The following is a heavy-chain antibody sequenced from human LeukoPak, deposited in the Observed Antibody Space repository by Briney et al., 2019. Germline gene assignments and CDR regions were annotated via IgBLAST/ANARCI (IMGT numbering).Heavy chain of an antibody. V-gene: IGHV2-70*11. J-gene: IGHJ4*02. Sequence: SGPTLVYPTQTLTLTCTFSGFSLSTSGMCVSWIRQPPGKALEWLARIDWDDDKYYSTSLKTRLTISKDTSKNQVVLTMTNMDPVDAATYYCARILLSGEMATSPLDYWGQGTLVTVSS. D-gene: IGHD5-24*01. CDR3: ARILLSGEMATSPLDY. CDR2: IDWDDDK. CDR1: GFSLSTSGMC.